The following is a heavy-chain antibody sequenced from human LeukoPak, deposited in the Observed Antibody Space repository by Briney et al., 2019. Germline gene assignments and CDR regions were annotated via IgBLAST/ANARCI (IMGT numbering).Heavy chain of an antibody. Sequence: KAGGSLRLSCAASGFTFSSYSMNWVRQAPGKGLEWVSSISSSSSYIYYADSVKGRFTISRDNAKNSLYLQMNSLRAEDTAVYYCARDPWIQLWGMMGYFDYWGQGTLVTVSS. J-gene: IGHJ4*02. CDR1: GFTFSSYS. D-gene: IGHD5-18*01. CDR3: ARDPWIQLWGMMGYFDY. V-gene: IGHV3-21*01. CDR2: ISSSSSYI.